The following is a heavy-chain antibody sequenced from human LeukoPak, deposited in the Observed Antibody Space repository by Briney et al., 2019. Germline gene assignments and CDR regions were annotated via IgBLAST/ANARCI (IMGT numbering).Heavy chain of an antibody. CDR3: ARTAYYYDSSGYYYFDY. Sequence: ASVKVSCKASGYTFTGYYMHWVRQAPGQGLEWMGWINPNSGGTNYAQKFQGWVTMTRDMSISTAYMELSRLRSDDTAVYYCARTAYYYDSSGYYYFDYWGQGTLVTVSS. CDR1: GYTFTGYY. V-gene: IGHV1-2*04. CDR2: INPNSGGT. D-gene: IGHD3-22*01. J-gene: IGHJ4*02.